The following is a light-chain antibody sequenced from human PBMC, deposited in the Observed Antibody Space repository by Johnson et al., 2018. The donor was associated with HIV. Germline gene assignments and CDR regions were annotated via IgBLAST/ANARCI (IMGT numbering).Light chain of an antibody. CDR3: GTWDSSLSAGYV. V-gene: IGLV1-51*02. J-gene: IGLJ1*01. Sequence: QSVLTQPPSVSAAPGQKVTISCSGSSSNIANNYVSWYQQLPGTAPKLLIYENNKRPSGISDRFSGSKSGTSATLGITGLQTGDEADYYCGTWDSSLSAGYVFGTGTKVTVL. CDR1: SSNIANNY. CDR2: ENN.